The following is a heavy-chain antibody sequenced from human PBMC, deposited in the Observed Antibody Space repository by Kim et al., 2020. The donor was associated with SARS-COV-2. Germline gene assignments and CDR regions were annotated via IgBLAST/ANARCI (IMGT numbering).Heavy chain of an antibody. CDR3: ATRIVAHPLDL. V-gene: IGHV3-11*03. CDR2: ISTSITNT. CDR1: GLNFRDYY. Sequence: GGSLRLSCTASGLNFRDYYMSWIRQAPGKGLEWISYISTSITNTNYADSVKGRFTISRDNAKNSVYLQMNGLRAEDTAVYYCATRIVAHPLDLWGQGTLVAGS. D-gene: IGHD5-12*01. J-gene: IGHJ5*02.